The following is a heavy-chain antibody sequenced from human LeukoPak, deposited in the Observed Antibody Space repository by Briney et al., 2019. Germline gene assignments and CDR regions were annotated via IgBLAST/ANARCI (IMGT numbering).Heavy chain of an antibody. CDR1: GGSVSSGSYY. V-gene: IGHV4-61*01. CDR3: ASRTADDYGDYGLSFFDY. D-gene: IGHD4-17*01. Sequence: PSETLSLTCTVSGGSVSSGSYYWSWIRQPPGKGLEWIGYIYYSGSTNYNPSLKSRVTISVDTSKNQFSLKLSSVTAADTAVYYCASRTADDYGDYGLSFFDYWGQGTPVTVSS. CDR2: IYYSGST. J-gene: IGHJ4*02.